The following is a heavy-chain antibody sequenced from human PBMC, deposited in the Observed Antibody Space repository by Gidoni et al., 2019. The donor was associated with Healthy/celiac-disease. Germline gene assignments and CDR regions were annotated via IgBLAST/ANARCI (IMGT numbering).Heavy chain of an antibody. V-gene: IGHV1-69*04. CDR1: GGTFSSYA. D-gene: IGHD3-22*01. Sequence: QVQLVQSGAEVKKPGSSVKASCKASGGTFSSYAISWVRQAPGQGLEWMGRIIPILGIANYAQKFQGRVTITADKSTSTAYMELSSLRSEDTAVYYGARDGGALDSYYYDSSGYPRDAFDIWGQGTMVTVSS. J-gene: IGHJ3*02. CDR2: IIPILGIA. CDR3: ARDGGALDSYYYDSSGYPRDAFDI.